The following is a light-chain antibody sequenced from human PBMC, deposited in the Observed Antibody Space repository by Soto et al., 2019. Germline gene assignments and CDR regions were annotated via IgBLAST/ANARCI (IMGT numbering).Light chain of an antibody. V-gene: IGKV3-15*01. CDR1: QSVSSN. J-gene: IGKJ2*01. Sequence: EIVMTQSPATLSVSPGERATLSCRASQSVSSNLAWYQQKPGQAPRLLIYGASTRPTGIPARFSGSGSGTEFTLTNNSLQSEDIAVYYCKQYNKCTMYSFGQGTKREMK. CDR2: GAS. CDR3: KQYNKCTMYS.